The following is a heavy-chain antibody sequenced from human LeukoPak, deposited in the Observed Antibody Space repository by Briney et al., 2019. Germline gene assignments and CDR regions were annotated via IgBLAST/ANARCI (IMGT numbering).Heavy chain of an antibody. V-gene: IGHV3-20*04. CDR1: GFTFDDYG. J-gene: IGHJ5*02. Sequence: SGGSLRLSCAASGFTFDDYGLSWVRQAPGKGLEWVSTINWNGGSTGYADSVKGRFTISRDNAKNSLYLQMNSLRVEDTAVYYCAREAHSGLLFDPWGQGTLVTVSS. CDR3: AREAHSGLLFDP. D-gene: IGHD3-10*01. CDR2: INWNGGST.